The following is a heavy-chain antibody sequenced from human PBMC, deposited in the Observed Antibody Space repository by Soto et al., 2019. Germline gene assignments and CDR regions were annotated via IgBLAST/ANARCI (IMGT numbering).Heavy chain of an antibody. D-gene: IGHD6-13*01. J-gene: IGHJ6*02. CDR2: IIPIFGTA. Sequence: QVQLVQSGAEVKKPGSSVKVSCKASGGTFSSYAISWVRQAPGQGLEWMGGIIPIFGTANYAQKFQGRVPMTADESTSTAYMELSSLRSEDTAVYYCARGPYFIAAAGTEVTYYYDYGMDVWGQGTTVTVSS. V-gene: IGHV1-69*12. CDR1: GGTFSSYA. CDR3: ARGPYFIAAAGTEVTYYYDYGMDV.